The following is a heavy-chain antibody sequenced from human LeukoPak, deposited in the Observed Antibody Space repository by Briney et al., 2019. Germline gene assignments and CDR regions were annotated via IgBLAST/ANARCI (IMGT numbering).Heavy chain of an antibody. J-gene: IGHJ6*03. CDR2: ISHDGSNT. CDR1: GFTFSSYW. D-gene: IGHD5-12*01. Sequence: PGGSLRLSCAAPGFTFSSYWMSWVRQAPGKGLEWVAVISHDGSNTYYADFVKGRFTISRDNSKNTLYLQMNSLRPDDTAVYYCAKGGGYEAQYYYYYLDVWGKGTTVTISS. V-gene: IGHV3-30*18. CDR3: AKGGGYEAQYYYYYLDV.